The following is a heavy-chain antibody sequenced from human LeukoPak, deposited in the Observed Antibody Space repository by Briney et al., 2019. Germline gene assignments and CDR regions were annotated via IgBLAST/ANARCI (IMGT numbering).Heavy chain of an antibody. Sequence: ASVKVSCKASGYTFTSYDINWVRQATGQGLEWMGWMNPNSGNTGYAQKFQGRVTITRNTSISTAYMELSSLRSEDTAVYYCAREKGYSGYDPNYYYYYGMDVWGQGTTVTVSS. CDR1: GYTFTSYD. CDR2: MNPNSGNT. V-gene: IGHV1-8*03. CDR3: AREKGYSGYDPNYYYYYGMDV. J-gene: IGHJ6*02. D-gene: IGHD5-12*01.